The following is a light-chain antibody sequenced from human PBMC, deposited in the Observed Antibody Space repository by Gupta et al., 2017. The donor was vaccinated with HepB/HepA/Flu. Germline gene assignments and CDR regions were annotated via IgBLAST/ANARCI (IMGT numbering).Light chain of an antibody. CDR1: ALADQY. CDR2: QDK. CDR3: QSADSSGSIYV. J-gene: IGLJ1*01. Sequence: SSKLTQPPSVSVSPGQTALITCSGDALADQYSYWFQQRPGQAPLLIISQDKKRPSGIPERFSGSSSGTTATLTISGVQAEDEADYYCQSADSSGSIYVFGPGTWVSVL. V-gene: IGLV3-25*03.